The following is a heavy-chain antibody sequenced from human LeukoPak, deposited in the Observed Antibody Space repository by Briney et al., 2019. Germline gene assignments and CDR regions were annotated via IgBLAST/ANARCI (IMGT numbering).Heavy chain of an antibody. CDR2: ISSSSSYI. D-gene: IGHD2-2*01. J-gene: IGHJ4*02. V-gene: IGHV3-21*01. Sequence: GGSLRLSCAAPGFTFSSYSMNWVRQAPGKGLEWVSSISSSSSYIYYADSVKGRFAISRDNAKNSLYLQMNSLRAEDTAVYYCARERCSSTSCYDDYSGQGTLVTVSS. CDR1: GFTFSSYS. CDR3: ARERCSSTSCYDDY.